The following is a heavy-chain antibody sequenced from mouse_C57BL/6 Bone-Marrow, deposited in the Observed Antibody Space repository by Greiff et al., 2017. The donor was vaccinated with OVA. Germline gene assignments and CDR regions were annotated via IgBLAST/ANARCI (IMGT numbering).Heavy chain of an antibody. D-gene: IGHD2-4*01. V-gene: IGHV14-4*01. Sequence: EVKLVESGAELVRPGASVKLSCTASGFNIKDDYMHWVKQRPEQGLEWIGWIDPENGDTEYASKFQGKATITADTSSNKAYLQLSSLTSEDTAVYYCTTRVMITRYFDVWGTGTTVTVSS. CDR2: IDPENGDT. CDR1: GFNIKDDY. J-gene: IGHJ1*03. CDR3: TTRVMITRYFDV.